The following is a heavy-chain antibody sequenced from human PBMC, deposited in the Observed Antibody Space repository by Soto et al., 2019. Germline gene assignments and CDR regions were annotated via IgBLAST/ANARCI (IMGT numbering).Heavy chain of an antibody. V-gene: IGHV4-61*01. CDR3: ARDLSIFGFGDYYYGMDV. J-gene: IGHJ6*02. D-gene: IGHD3-3*02. CDR1: GGSVSSGSYY. CDR2: IYYSGST. Sequence: SETLSLTCTVSGGSVSSGSYYWSWIRQPPGKGLEWIGYIYYSGSTNYNPSLKSRVTISVDTSKNQFSLKLSSVTAADTAVYYCARDLSIFGFGDYYYGMDVWGQGTTVTVSS.